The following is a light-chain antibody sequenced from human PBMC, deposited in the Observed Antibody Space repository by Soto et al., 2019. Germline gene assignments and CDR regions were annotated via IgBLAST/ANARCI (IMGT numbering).Light chain of an antibody. V-gene: IGLV1-44*01. J-gene: IGLJ1*01. CDR1: SSNIGSNA. CDR2: TNN. CDR3: ATWDDSLNGYV. Sequence: QSVLTQPPSASGTPGQRVTISCSGSSSNIGSNAVNWYQQLPGPAPKLLISTNNQRPSGVPDRFSGSKSGTSASLAISGRQSEDEADYYWATWDDSLNGYVFGTGTKLTVL.